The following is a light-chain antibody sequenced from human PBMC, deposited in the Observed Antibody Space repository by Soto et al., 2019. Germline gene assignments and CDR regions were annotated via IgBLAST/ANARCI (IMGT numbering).Light chain of an antibody. CDR3: QQYNSYPWT. J-gene: IGKJ1*01. Sequence: DIQMTQSPSTLSAFVGDRVTITCRASQSISSWLAWYQQKPEKAPKLLIYKASTLESGVPSNFSGSGSGTEFTLTISSLQPEDFATYYCQQYNSYPWTFGRGTKV. CDR1: QSISSW. CDR2: KAS. V-gene: IGKV1-5*03.